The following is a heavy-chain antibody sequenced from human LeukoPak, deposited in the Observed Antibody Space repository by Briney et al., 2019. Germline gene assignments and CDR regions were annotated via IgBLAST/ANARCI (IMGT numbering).Heavy chain of an antibody. J-gene: IGHJ5*02. CDR3: ARAGTRRYSGYDP. D-gene: IGHD5-12*01. Sequence: SETLSLTCTVSGGSISNSFWSWIRQPPGKGLEWIGYIYSDGSTNYNPSLKSRVTISVDTSKNQFSLTLRSVTAADTAVYYCARAGTRRYSGYDPWGQGTLVTVSS. CDR2: IYSDGST. V-gene: IGHV4-59*01. CDR1: GGSISNSF.